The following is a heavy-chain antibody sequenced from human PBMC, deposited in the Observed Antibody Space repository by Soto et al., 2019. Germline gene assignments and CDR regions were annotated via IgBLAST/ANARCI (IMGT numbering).Heavy chain of an antibody. Sequence: QVQLQESGPGLVKPSETLSLTCTVSGGSPSSVYWGWFRQPPGKGLEWIGYIRYSGHTNYNPSLKRPLTVSLDTSKNQFSLTLSSVPAADSALYFCTGGGGWLTDDWGQGTLVTVSS. D-gene: IGHD5-12*01. J-gene: IGHJ4*02. CDR1: GGSPSSVY. CDR2: IRYSGHT. CDR3: TGGGGWLTDD. V-gene: IGHV4-59*01.